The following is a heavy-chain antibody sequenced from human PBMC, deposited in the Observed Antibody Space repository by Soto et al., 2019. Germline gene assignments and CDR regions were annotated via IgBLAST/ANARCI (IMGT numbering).Heavy chain of an antibody. D-gene: IGHD6-13*01. Sequence: GGSLRLSCTVSGFTFGDYAMSWFRQAPGKGLEWVGFIRSKAYGGTTEYAASVKGRFTISRDDSKSIAYLQMNSLKTEDTAVYYCTREGPREYSSSWYETPTPFDPWGQGTLVTVSS. J-gene: IGHJ5*02. CDR2: IRSKAYGGTT. V-gene: IGHV3-49*03. CDR3: TREGPREYSSSWYETPTPFDP. CDR1: GFTFGDYA.